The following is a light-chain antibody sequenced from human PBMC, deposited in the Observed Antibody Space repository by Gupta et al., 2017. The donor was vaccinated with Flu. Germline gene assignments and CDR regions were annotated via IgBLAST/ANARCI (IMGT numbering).Light chain of an antibody. CDR3: QLRGT. V-gene: IGKV3-11*01. Sequence: DIVLTQSPATLSLSPGERATLSCRASQSVSSFLAWYQQKPGQAPRLLIYDASNRATGIPARFSGSGSGTDVSLTISSLEPEDFAVYYCQLRGTFGQGTKVEIK. CDR1: QSVSSF. CDR2: DAS. J-gene: IGKJ1*01.